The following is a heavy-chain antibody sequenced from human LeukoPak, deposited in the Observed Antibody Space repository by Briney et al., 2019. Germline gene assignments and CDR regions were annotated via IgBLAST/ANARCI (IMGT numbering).Heavy chain of an antibody. D-gene: IGHD5-24*01. J-gene: IGHJ3*02. CDR2: INPNSGGT. Sequence: GASVKVSCKASGYPFTGYFLHWVRQAPGQGLEWMGWINPNSGGTNFAQTFQGRVTMTRDTSISTAYMELSRLRSDDTAVYFCARVMASDDAFDIWGQGTIVTVSS. CDR1: GYPFTGYF. V-gene: IGHV1-2*02. CDR3: ARVMASDDAFDI.